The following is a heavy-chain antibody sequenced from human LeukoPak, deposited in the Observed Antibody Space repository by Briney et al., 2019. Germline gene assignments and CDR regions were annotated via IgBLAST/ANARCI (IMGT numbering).Heavy chain of an antibody. D-gene: IGHD3-22*01. CDR2: IYYSGST. Sequence: KPSETLSLTCTVSGGSISSYYWSWIRQPPGKGLEWIGYIYYSGSTNYNPSLKSRVTISVDTSKNQFSLKLSSVTAADTAVYYCARERPYYYDSSGYYDAFDIWGQGTMVTVSS. J-gene: IGHJ3*02. CDR3: ARERPYYYDSSGYYDAFDI. V-gene: IGHV4-59*12. CDR1: GGSISSYY.